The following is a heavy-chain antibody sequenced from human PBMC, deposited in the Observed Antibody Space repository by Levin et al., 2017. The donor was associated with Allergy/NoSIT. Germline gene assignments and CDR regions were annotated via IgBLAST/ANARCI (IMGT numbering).Heavy chain of an antibody. D-gene: IGHD3-10*01. Sequence: ASVKVSCKASGGTFSSYAISWVRQAPGQGLEWMGGIIPIFGTANYAQKFQGRVTITADESTSTAYMELSSLRSEDTAVYYCARVQVAYYYSSGSYLDYWGQGTLVTVSS. CDR1: GGTFSSYA. V-gene: IGHV1-69*13. J-gene: IGHJ4*02. CDR2: IIPIFGTA. CDR3: ARVQVAYYYSSGSYLDY.